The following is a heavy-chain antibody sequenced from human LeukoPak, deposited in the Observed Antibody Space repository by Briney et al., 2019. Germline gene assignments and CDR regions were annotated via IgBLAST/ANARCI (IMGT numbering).Heavy chain of an antibody. Sequence: PGGSLRLSCAASGFIYSDYYMTWIRQAPGKGLEWVSYSSNSGSRTHFANSVKGRFTISRDSARNSVYLQMSSLRAEDTALYYCARLYYDRSGYYHAFDMCGQGTMVIVSS. CDR3: ARLYYDRSGYYHAFDM. D-gene: IGHD3-22*01. V-gene: IGHV3-11*03. CDR1: GFIYSDYY. J-gene: IGHJ3*02. CDR2: SSNSGSRT.